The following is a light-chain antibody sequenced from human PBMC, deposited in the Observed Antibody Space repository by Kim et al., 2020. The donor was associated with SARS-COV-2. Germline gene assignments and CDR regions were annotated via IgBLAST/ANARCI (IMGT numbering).Light chain of an antibody. J-gene: IGKJ2*03. CDR2: DAS. CDR1: QNVGSS. CDR3: HQYNNWPLYS. V-gene: IGKV3-15*01. Sequence: VSPGERATLSCRASQNVGSSLARYQQKPGQAPRLLIYDASTRATVIPARFSGSGSGTEFTLTISSLQSEDFAVYYCHQYNNWPLYSFGQGTKLEI.